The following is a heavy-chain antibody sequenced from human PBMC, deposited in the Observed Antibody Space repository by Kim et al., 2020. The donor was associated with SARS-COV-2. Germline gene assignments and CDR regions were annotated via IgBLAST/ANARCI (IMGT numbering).Heavy chain of an antibody. J-gene: IGHJ4*02. Sequence: SETLSLTCTVSGGSISSYYWSWIRQPPGKGLEWIGYIYYSGSTNYNPSLKSRVTISVDTSKNQFSLKLSSVTAADTAVYYCARMEGSGYNPYYFDYWGQGTLVTVSS. CDR3: ARMEGSGYNPYYFDY. V-gene: IGHV4-59*13. CDR1: GGSISSYY. D-gene: IGHD3-22*01. CDR2: IYYSGST.